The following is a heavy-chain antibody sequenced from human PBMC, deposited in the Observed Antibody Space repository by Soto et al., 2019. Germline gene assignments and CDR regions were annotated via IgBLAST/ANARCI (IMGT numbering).Heavy chain of an antibody. J-gene: IGHJ6*02. Sequence: GGSLRLSCAVSGTTSTDYGMHWIRQAPGKGLEWVSGVLGDNGQIGYADSVKGRFTSSRDNARHFLYLQMNSLTVEDTALYYCVKDMAPGGADVWGQGTAVTVSS. CDR3: VKDMAPGGADV. CDR2: VLGDNGQI. CDR1: GTTSTDYG. D-gene: IGHD3-16*01. V-gene: IGHV3-9*02.